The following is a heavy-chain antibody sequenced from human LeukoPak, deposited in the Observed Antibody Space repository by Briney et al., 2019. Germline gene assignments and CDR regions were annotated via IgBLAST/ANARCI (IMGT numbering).Heavy chain of an antibody. Sequence: SQTLSLTCTVSGGSISSGSYFWSWIRQPAGKGLEWIGRIYTSGNTNYNPSLKSRVTISVDTSKNQFSLKLSSVTAADTAVYYCARERAPHYGSGSYKAFSWGQGTLVTVSS. D-gene: IGHD3-10*01. CDR3: ARERAPHYGSGSYKAFS. CDR1: GGSISSGSYF. CDR2: IYTSGNT. J-gene: IGHJ5*02. V-gene: IGHV4-61*02.